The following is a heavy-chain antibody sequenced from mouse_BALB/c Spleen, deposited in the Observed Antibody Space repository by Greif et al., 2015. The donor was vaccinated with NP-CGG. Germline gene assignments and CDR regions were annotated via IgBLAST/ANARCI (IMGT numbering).Heavy chain of an antibody. V-gene: IGHV1S81*02. Sequence: QVQLQQSGAELVKPEASVKLSCKASGYTFTSYYMYWVKQRPGQGLEWIGEINPSNGGTNFNEKFKSKATLTVDKSSSTAYMQLSSLTSEDSAVYYCTRSGYGNYFDYWGQGTTLTVSS. J-gene: IGHJ2*01. CDR1: GYTFTSYY. CDR3: TRSGYGNYFDY. CDR2: INPSNGGT. D-gene: IGHD2-10*02.